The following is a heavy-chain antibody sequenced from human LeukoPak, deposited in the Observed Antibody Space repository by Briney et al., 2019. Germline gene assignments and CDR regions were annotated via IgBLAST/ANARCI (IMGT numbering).Heavy chain of an antibody. CDR3: ARDDYGDYGFDY. Sequence: SETLSLTCTVSGGSISSHYWSWIRQPPGKGLEWIGYIYYSGSTNYNPSLKSRVTISVDTSKNQFSLKLSSVTAADTAVYYCARDDYGDYGFDYWGQGTLVTVSS. CDR1: GGSISSHY. CDR2: IYYSGST. J-gene: IGHJ4*02. V-gene: IGHV4-59*11. D-gene: IGHD4-17*01.